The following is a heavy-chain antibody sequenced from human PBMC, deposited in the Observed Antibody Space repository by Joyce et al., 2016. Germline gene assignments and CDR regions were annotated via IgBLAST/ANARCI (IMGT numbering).Heavy chain of an antibody. Sequence: EVQLVESGGGLVKQGGSLRLSCAAAGLTFSSYSMSWVRQAPVKGLELVSSVSSSSSYIKYTDSVKGWFTISRDNAKNSLYLQMNSLRVEDTAVYYCARSSYTNGIFDYWGQGTLVTVSS. V-gene: IGHV3-21*01. J-gene: IGHJ4*02. CDR1: GLTFSSYS. CDR2: VSSSSSYI. CDR3: ARSSYTNGIFDY. D-gene: IGHD2-8*01.